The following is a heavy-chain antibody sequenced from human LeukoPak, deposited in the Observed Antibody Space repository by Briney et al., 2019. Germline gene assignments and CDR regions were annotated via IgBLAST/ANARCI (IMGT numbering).Heavy chain of an antibody. J-gene: IGHJ4*02. D-gene: IGHD1-26*01. V-gene: IGHV1-18*01. CDR2: ISSYNGNT. CDR3: ARGREPPYDY. CDR1: GYTFTSYG. Sequence: ASVKVSCKASGYTFTSYGISWVRQAPGQGLEWMGWISSYNGNTNFAQKLQGRVTMTTDTSTSTAYMELRSLTSGDTAVYYCARGREPPYDYWGQGTLVTVSS.